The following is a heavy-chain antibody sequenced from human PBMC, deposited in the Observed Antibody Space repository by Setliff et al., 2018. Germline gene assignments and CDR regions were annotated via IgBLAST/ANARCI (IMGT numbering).Heavy chain of an antibody. D-gene: IGHD6-13*01. V-gene: IGHV3-7*01. CDR3: ARDQVYGSSWYYYYMDV. J-gene: IGHJ6*03. CDR1: GFTFSSYW. CDR2: IKQDGSEK. Sequence: QPGGSLRLSCAASGFTFSSYWMSWVRQAPGKGLEWVANIKQDGSEKYYVDSVKGRFTISRDNAKNSLYLQMNSLRAEDTAVYYCARDQVYGSSWYYYYMDVWGKGTTVTVSS.